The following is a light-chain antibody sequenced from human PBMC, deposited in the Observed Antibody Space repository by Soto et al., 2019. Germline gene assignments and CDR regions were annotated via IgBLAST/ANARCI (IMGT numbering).Light chain of an antibody. CDR1: QDITND. J-gene: IGKJ4*01. Sequence: DIQMTQSPSSLSASVGDRVTITCQASQDITNDLNWYQQKPGKAPKLLIYEASNLKTGVPSRFSGSGSGTDFTFTISSLQPEDIATYFCQQYDNVPLAFGGGNKVEIK. CDR3: QQYDNVPLA. CDR2: EAS. V-gene: IGKV1-33*01.